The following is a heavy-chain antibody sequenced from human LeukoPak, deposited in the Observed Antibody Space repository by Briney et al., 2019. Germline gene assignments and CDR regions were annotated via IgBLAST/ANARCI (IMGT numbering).Heavy chain of an antibody. J-gene: IGHJ4*02. Sequence: SETLSLTCAVYGGSFSGYYWSWIRQPPGKGLEWIGEINHSGSTNYNPSLKSRVTIPVDTSKNQFSLKLSSVTAADTAVYYCARGLHYYDSSRYFDYWGQGTLVTVSS. CDR3: ARGLHYYDSSRYFDY. CDR1: GGSFSGYY. CDR2: INHSGST. D-gene: IGHD3-22*01. V-gene: IGHV4-34*01.